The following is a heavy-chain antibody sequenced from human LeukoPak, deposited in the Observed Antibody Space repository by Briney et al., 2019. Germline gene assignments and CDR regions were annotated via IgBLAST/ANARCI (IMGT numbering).Heavy chain of an antibody. Sequence: ASVKVSRQASGYTFTHHAMHLVRQAPGQRPEWIGLNNAGNGNTKYSQKFQGRVTITRDTSASTAYMELSSLRSEDTAVYYCARDPRNYYGSGSYSGAFDIWGQGTMVTVSS. J-gene: IGHJ3*02. V-gene: IGHV1-3*01. D-gene: IGHD3-10*01. CDR3: ARDPRNYYGSGSYSGAFDI. CDR2: NNAGNGNT. CDR1: GYTFTHHA.